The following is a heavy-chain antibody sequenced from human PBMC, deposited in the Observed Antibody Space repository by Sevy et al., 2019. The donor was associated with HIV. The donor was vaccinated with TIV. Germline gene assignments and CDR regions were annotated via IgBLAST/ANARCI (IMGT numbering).Heavy chain of an antibody. CDR1: GYTFTGYY. J-gene: IGHJ1*01. V-gene: IGHV1-2*02. CDR2: INPNSGGT. D-gene: IGHD2-21*02. CDR3: ARSYCGGDCYRNEYFQH. Sequence: ASVKVSCKASGYTFTGYYMHWVRQAPGQGLEWMGWINPNSGGTNYAQKFQGRVTMTRDTSISIAYMELSRLRSDDTAVYYCARSYCGGDCYRNEYFQHWGQGTLVTVSS.